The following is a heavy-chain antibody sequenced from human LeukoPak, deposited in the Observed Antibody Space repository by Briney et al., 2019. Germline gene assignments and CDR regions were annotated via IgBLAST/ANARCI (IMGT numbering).Heavy chain of an antibody. Sequence: GGSLTLSCVAFGLTFDDYTTHSVRQPPGKSLEWLFVVWWDGRREYYAESANGRFTISRENRKNSLYLQMTSLGPEDTALYYCAKGFYSWNELRLANWGQGTLVTVSS. D-gene: IGHD1-1*01. V-gene: IGHV3-43*01. CDR3: AKGFYSWNELRLAN. J-gene: IGHJ4*02. CDR2: VWWDGRRE. CDR1: GLTFDDYT.